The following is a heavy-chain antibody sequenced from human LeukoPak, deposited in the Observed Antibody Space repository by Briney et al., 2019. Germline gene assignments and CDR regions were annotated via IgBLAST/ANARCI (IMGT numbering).Heavy chain of an antibody. V-gene: IGHV3-23*01. CDR2: ISGSGIYT. D-gene: IGHD1-14*01. J-gene: IGHJ4*02. CDR3: AKEGTPGGYFDY. Sequence: GGSLRLSCAASGFSFSSYGMSWVRQAPGKGLEWVSGISGSGIYTYYADSVKGRFTISRDNSKNMLYLQVNSLGAEDTAVYYCAKEGTPGGYFDYWGQGTLVTVSS. CDR1: GFSFSSYG.